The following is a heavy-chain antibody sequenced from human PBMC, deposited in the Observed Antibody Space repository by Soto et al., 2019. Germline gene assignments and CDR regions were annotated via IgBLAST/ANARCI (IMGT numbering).Heavy chain of an antibody. CDR1: GFTFSSYG. CDR2: IWYDGSNK. Sequence: QVQPVESGGGVVQPGRSLRLSCAASGFTFSSYGMHWVRQAPGKGLEWVAVIWYDGSNKYYADSVKGRFTISRDNSKNPLYLQMNSLRAEDTAVYYCARDFYGSGSPYYYYGMDVWGQGTTVTVSS. V-gene: IGHV3-33*01. D-gene: IGHD3-10*01. J-gene: IGHJ6*02. CDR3: ARDFYGSGSPYYYYGMDV.